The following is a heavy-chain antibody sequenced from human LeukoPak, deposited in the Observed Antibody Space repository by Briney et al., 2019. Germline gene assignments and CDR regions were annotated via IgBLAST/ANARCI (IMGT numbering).Heavy chain of an antibody. CDR2: MRDTVNT. Sequence: SETLSLTCTVSDVSISSHYWSWLRQPPGKGLEWIAYMRDTVNTKDNPTFKSRLTLSADTSKNQFSLRLSSVTAADTAVYYCATIKRGNIYGYFDFWGQGILVTVSS. J-gene: IGHJ4*02. D-gene: IGHD5-18*01. CDR1: DVSISSHY. CDR3: ATIKRGNIYGYFDF. V-gene: IGHV4-59*11.